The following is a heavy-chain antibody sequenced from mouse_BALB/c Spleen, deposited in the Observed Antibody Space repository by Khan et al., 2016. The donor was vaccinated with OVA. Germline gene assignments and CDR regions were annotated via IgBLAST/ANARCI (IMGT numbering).Heavy chain of an antibody. J-gene: IGHJ3*01. CDR3: TRLAYYYDSEGFAY. D-gene: IGHD1-1*01. Sequence: EVKLEESGGDLVKPGGSLKLSCAASGFTFSTYSMSWVRQTPDKRLEWVATVSTGGGYTYYPDSVKGRFTISRDNAKNTLYLQMSGLKSEDTAIFYCTRLAYYYDSEGFAYWGQGTLVTGSA. CDR2: VSTGGGYT. V-gene: IGHV5-6*02. CDR1: GFTFSTYS.